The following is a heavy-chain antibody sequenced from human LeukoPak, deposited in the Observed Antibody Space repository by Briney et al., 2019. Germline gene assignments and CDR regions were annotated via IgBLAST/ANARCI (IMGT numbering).Heavy chain of an antibody. J-gene: IGHJ3*02. Sequence: SETLSLTCTVSGGSISSYYWSWIRQPAGKGLEWIGRIYTSGSTNYNPSLKSRVTMSVDTSKNQFSLKLSSVTAADTAVYYCARDHPPMKWELLGVVAFDIWGQGTMVTVSS. CDR2: IYTSGST. CDR1: GGSISSYY. V-gene: IGHV4-4*07. CDR3: ARDHPPMKWELLGVVAFDI. D-gene: IGHD1-26*01.